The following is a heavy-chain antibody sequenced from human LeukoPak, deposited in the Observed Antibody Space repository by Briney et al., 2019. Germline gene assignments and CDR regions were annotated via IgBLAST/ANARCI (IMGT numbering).Heavy chain of an antibody. D-gene: IGHD4-17*01. CDR3: ARAYGDSPSDY. Sequence: ASVKVSCKASGYTFTGYYMHWVRQAPRQGVEWMGWINPNSGGTNYAQKFQGRVTMTRDTSISTAYMELSRLRSDDTAVYYCARAYGDSPSDYWGQGTLVTVSS. CDR1: GYTFTGYY. V-gene: IGHV1-2*02. CDR2: INPNSGGT. J-gene: IGHJ4*02.